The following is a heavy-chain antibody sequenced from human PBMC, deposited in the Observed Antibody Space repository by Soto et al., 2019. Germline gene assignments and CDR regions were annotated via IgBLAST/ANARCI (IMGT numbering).Heavy chain of an antibody. J-gene: IGHJ3*02. CDR1: GYSITSGYY. CDR2: IYHSGST. Sequence: SETLSLTCTASGYSITSGYYWGWIRQPPGKGLEWIGSIYHSGSTYYNPSLKSRVTISVDTSNNQFSPKLSSVTAADTAVYYCARDSYGGNSDFDIWGQGTMVTVSS. V-gene: IGHV4-38-2*02. CDR3: ARDSYGGNSDFDI. D-gene: IGHD4-17*01.